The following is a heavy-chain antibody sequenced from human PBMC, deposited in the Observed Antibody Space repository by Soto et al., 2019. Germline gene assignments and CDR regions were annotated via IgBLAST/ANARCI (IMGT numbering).Heavy chain of an antibody. D-gene: IGHD3-22*01. V-gene: IGHV1-69*06. CDR2: IIPIFGTA. CDR1: GGTFSSYA. CDR3: ARGITYYYDSSGYYTEDHAFDI. J-gene: IGHJ3*02. Sequence: GVSVKVSCKASGGTFSSYAISWVRQAPGKGLEWMGGIIPIFGTANYAQKFQGRVTITADKSTSTAYMELSSLRSEDTAVYYCARGITYYYDSSGYYTEDHAFDIWGQGTMVTVSS.